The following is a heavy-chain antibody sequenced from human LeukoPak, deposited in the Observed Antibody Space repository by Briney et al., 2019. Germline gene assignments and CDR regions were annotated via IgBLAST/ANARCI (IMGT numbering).Heavy chain of an antibody. J-gene: IGHJ4*02. V-gene: IGHV4-34*01. CDR3: ARAPLLWFGELSKYFDY. Sequence: SETLSLTCAVYGGSFSGYYWSWIRQPPGKGLEWIGEINHSGSTNYNPSLKSQVTISVDTSKNQFSLKLSSVTAADTAVYYCARAPLLWFGELSKYFDYWGQGTLVTVSS. CDR2: INHSGST. CDR1: GGSFSGYY. D-gene: IGHD3-10*01.